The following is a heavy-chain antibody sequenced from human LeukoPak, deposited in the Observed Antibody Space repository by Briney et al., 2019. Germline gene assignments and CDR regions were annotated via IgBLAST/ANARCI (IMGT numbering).Heavy chain of an antibody. Sequence: SETLSLTCTVSGGSISSYYWSWIRQPPGKGLEWIGYIYYSGSTNYNPSLKSRVTVSVDTSKNQFSLKLSSVTAADTAVYYCARLSTVTMVRGVINPDNWFDPWGQGTLVTVSS. J-gene: IGHJ5*02. CDR1: GGSISSYY. CDR3: ARLSTVTMVRGVINPDNWFDP. V-gene: IGHV4-59*08. D-gene: IGHD3-10*01. CDR2: IYYSGST.